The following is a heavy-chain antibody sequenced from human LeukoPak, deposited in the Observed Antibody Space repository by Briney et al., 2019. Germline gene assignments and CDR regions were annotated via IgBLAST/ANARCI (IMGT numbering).Heavy chain of an antibody. D-gene: IGHD1-26*01. CDR1: GFTFSSYS. CDR3: ARDNAVGATTNWFDP. Sequence: GGSLILSCAASGFTFSSYSMSWVRQAPGKGLEWVSSISSSSSYIYYADSVKGRFTISRDNAKNSLYLQMNSLRAEDTAVYYCARDNAVGATTNWFDPWGQGTLVTVSS. CDR2: ISSSSSYI. J-gene: IGHJ5*02. V-gene: IGHV3-21*01.